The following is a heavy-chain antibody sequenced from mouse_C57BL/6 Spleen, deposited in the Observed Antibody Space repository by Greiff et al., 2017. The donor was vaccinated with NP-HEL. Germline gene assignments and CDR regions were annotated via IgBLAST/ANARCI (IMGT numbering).Heavy chain of an antibody. CDR1: GYTFTSYW. D-gene: IGHD1-1*01. J-gene: IGHJ4*01. V-gene: IGHV1-55*01. Sequence: QVQLQQPGAELVKPGASVQMSCKASGYTFTSYWITWVKQRPGQGLEWIGDIYPGSGSTNYNEKFKSKATLTVDTSSSTAYMQLSSLTSEDSAVYYCARLSVNYYGSSYVGAMDYWGQGTSVTVSS. CDR3: ARLSVNYYGSSYVGAMDY. CDR2: IYPGSGST.